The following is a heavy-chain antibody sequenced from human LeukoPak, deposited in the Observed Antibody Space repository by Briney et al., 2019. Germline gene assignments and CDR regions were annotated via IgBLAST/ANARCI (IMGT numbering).Heavy chain of an antibody. J-gene: IGHJ4*02. V-gene: IGHV4-59*08. D-gene: IGHD6-19*01. CDR3: ARRFNSGWGSFDY. CDR2: MHDSGTT. CDR1: GGSISSYY. Sequence: SETLSLTCTVSGGSISSYYWNWIRQPPGKGLEWIAYMHDSGTTKYNPSLKSRVTISVDTFKDHFSLKLNSVTAADTAVYFCARRFNSGWGSFDYWGSGILVTVSS.